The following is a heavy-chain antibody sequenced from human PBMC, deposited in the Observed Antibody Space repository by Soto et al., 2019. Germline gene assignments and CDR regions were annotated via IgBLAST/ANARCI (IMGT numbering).Heavy chain of an antibody. J-gene: IGHJ5*02. D-gene: IGHD4-4*01. Sequence: ASVKVFCKASGYTFTALYMHWVRQAPGQGLEWMGWFNPKTGGTYYAQKFQGRVTMTSDTSISTAYMELTSLTSDDTALYYCARDGTVTTSGFNWFDPWGQGTLVTVSS. CDR2: FNPKTGGT. CDR3: ARDGTVTTSGFNWFDP. CDR1: GYTFTALY. V-gene: IGHV1-2*02.